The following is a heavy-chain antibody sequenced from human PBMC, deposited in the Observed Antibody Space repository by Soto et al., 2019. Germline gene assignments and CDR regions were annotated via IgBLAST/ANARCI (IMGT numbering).Heavy chain of an antibody. V-gene: IGHV1-69*13. CDR1: GGTISSYG. Sequence: SVKVSCKASGGTISSYGVSWERQAPGQGLEWMGGIIPTFRRANYAQKFQDRVTITADESTSTANMELSSLRPEDTAVYYCAIENGSGRDYYYCVMDVWDQGTKVTVSS. D-gene: IGHD3-10*01. CDR3: AIENGSGRDYYYCVMDV. J-gene: IGHJ6*02. CDR2: IIPTFRRA.